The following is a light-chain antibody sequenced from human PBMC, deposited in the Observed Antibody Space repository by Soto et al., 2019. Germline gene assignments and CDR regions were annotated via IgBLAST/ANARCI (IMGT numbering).Light chain of an antibody. Sequence: EIVMTQSPATLSVSPGERATLSCRASQSVSSNLAWYQQTPGQAPRLLIYGASTRATGIPARFSGSGSGTEFTLTISSLQSEDFAAYYWQQYNNWPPMFGQGTKVEIK. CDR2: GAS. J-gene: IGKJ1*01. CDR1: QSVSSN. V-gene: IGKV3-15*01. CDR3: QQYNNWPPM.